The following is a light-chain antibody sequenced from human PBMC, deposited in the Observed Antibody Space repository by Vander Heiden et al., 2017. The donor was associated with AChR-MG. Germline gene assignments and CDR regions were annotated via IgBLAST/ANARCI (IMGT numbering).Light chain of an antibody. CDR1: SSDVGGYNY. CDR3: SSYTSSSPL. V-gene: IGLV2-14*03. Sequence: QSALTQPASGSGSPGQSITISCTGTSSDVGGYNYVSWYQQHPCKAPKLMIYDVSNRPSGVSNRFSGSKSGNTASLTISGLQAEDEADYYCSSYTSSSPLFGGGTKLTVL. CDR2: DVS. J-gene: IGLJ2*01.